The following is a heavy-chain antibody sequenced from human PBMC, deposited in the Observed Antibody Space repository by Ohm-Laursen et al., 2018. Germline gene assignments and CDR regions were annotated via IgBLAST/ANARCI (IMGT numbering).Heavy chain of an antibody. CDR2: ISYSGGT. J-gene: IGHJ4*02. Sequence: GTLSLTCMVSGGSVSTHYWSWIRQSPGKGLEWIGYISYSGGTDYNPSLKSRVTMSVDTSKNQFSLSLNSVTAADTAVYYCSGGGFWGQGTLVTVSS. CDR1: GGSVSTHY. CDR3: SGGGF. V-gene: IGHV4-59*02.